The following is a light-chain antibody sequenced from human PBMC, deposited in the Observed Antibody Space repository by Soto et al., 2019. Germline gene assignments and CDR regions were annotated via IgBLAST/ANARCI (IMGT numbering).Light chain of an antibody. CDR2: DAS. CDR3: QQRSDWLGT. Sequence: EIVLTQSPATLSLSPGERATLSCRASQSFSSYLAWYQQKPGQAPRLLIYDASNRATGIPARFSGSGSGTDFTLTISSLELEDFAVYFCQQRSDWLGTFGQGTKLEIK. J-gene: IGKJ2*01. CDR1: QSFSSY. V-gene: IGKV3-11*01.